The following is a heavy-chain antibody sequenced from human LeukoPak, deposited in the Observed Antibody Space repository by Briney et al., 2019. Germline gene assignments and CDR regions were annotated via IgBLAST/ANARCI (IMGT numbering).Heavy chain of an antibody. V-gene: IGHV3-21*01. D-gene: IGHD2-2*01. Sequence: GGSLRLSCAASGFTFSSYSMNWVRQAPGKGLEWVSSISSSSSYIYYADSVKRRFTISRDNAKNSLYLQMNSLRAEAAAVYYCARFGAAAYLDYWGQETRVPVSS. CDR3: ARFGAAAYLDY. CDR2: ISSSSSYI. CDR1: GFTFSSYS. J-gene: IGHJ4*02.